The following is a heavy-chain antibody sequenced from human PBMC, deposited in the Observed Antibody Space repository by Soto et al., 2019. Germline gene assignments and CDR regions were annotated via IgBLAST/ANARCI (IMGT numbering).Heavy chain of an antibody. CDR1: GYTFTNFG. D-gene: IGHD1-26*01. V-gene: IGHV1-18*04. CDR2: ITPYNGNA. J-gene: IGHJ4*02. CDR3: ARARMFSGAHHDY. Sequence: QGHLVQSGAVVENPGASVKVSCKASGYTFTNFGINWVRQAPGQGLEWMGWITPYNGNANYPQKHQDRITITTDTSTNTAYLELRSLRSDDTAVYFCARARMFSGAHHDYWGQGTRVTVSS.